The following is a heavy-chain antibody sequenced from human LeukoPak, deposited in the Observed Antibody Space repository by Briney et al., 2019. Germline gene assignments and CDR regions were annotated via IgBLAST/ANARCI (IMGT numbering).Heavy chain of an antibody. V-gene: IGHV1-8*03. CDR1: GYTFSRYD. CDR2: MSPNSGHT. Sequence: ASVKVSCKTSGYTFSRYDINWVRQATGQRPEWMGWMSPNSGHTGYAPKFQGRATFSRNTSVSTVYMELDILRSEDTAVYFCARGGVTGTYADYYYYYLDVWGKGTTVTVSS. CDR3: ARGGVTGTYADYYYYYLDV. J-gene: IGHJ6*03. D-gene: IGHD1-7*01.